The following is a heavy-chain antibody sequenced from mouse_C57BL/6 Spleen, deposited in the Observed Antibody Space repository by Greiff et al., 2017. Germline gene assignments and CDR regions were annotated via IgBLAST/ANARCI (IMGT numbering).Heavy chain of an antibody. J-gene: IGHJ3*01. CDR1: GFSFNTYA. D-gene: IGHD1-1*01. CDR3: VRHDYYGT. V-gene: IGHV10-1*01. CDR2: IRSKSNNYAT. Sequence: EVNVVESGGGLVQPKGSLKLSCAASGFSFNTYAMNWVRQAPGQGLEWVARIRSKSNNYATYYADSVKDRFTISRDDSESMLYLQINNLKTEDTAMYYCVRHDYYGTWGQGTLVTVSA.